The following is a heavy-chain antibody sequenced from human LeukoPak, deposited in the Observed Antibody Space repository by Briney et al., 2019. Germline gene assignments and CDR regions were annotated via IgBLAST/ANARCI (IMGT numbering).Heavy chain of an antibody. CDR1: GFTFSSYW. CDR3: ASLWYYDFWSGYYATYYYYGMDV. CDR2: INSDGSST. V-gene: IGHV3-74*01. D-gene: IGHD3-3*01. J-gene: IGHJ6*02. Sequence: GGSLRLSCAASGFTFSSYWMHWVRQAPGKGLVWVSRINSDGSSTSYADSVKDRFTISRDNAKNTLYLQMNSLRAEDTAVYYCASLWYYDFWSGYYATYYYYGMDVWGQGTTVTVSS.